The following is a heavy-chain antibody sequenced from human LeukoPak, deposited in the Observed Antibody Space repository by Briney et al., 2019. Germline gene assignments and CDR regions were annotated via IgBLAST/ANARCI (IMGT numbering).Heavy chain of an antibody. J-gene: IGHJ4*02. D-gene: IGHD4-17*01. CDR1: GYTFTSYG. V-gene: IGHV1-18*01. Sequence: GASVKVSCKASGYTFTSYGISWVRQAPGQGLEWMGWISAYNGNTDYTQKLQGRVTMTTDTSTSTAYMELRSLRSDDTAVYYCARVTQTDYDFDYWGQGTLVTVSS. CDR3: ARVTQTDYDFDY. CDR2: ISAYNGNT.